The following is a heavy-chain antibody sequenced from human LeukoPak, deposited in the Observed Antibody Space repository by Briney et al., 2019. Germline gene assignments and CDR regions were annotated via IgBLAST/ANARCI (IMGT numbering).Heavy chain of an antibody. V-gene: IGHV3-7*01. CDR3: ASTYYYGSGSYSAFDY. CDR2: IKQDGSEK. D-gene: IGHD3-10*01. CDR1: GSTFSSYW. Sequence: SGGSLRLSCAASGSTFSSYWMSWVRQAPGKGLEWVANIKQDGSEKYYVDSVKGRFTISSDNAKNSLYLQMNSLRAEDTAVYYCASTYYYGSGSYSAFDYWGQGTLVTVSS. J-gene: IGHJ4*02.